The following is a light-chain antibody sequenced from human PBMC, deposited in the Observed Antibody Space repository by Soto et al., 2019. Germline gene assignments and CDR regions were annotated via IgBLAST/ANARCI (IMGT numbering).Light chain of an antibody. CDR3: QQYGISPLT. V-gene: IGKV3-20*01. CDR2: GAS. CDR1: QSVSSSY. J-gene: IGKJ4*01. Sequence: EIVLTQAPGTLSLSPGERATLSCRASQSVSSSYLAWYQQKPGQAPRLLIYGASSRATGIPDRFSGSGSGTDLTLTISRREPADFAVYYCQQYGISPLTFGGGTKVEIK.